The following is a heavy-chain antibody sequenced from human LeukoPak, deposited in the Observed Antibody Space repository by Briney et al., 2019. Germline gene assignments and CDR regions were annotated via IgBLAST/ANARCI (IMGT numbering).Heavy chain of an antibody. Sequence: KPGGSLRLSCAASGFSFSEYYMTWIRQAPGKGLEWVSNLSSSGRYTNYADSVRGRFTISRDNAKKSLYLQMNSLRAEDTAVYYCARGLSSVRGLPFLDYWGQGALVTVSS. D-gene: IGHD3-10*01. CDR3: ARGLSSVRGLPFLDY. V-gene: IGHV3-11*05. CDR2: LSSSGRYT. J-gene: IGHJ4*02. CDR1: GFSFSEYY.